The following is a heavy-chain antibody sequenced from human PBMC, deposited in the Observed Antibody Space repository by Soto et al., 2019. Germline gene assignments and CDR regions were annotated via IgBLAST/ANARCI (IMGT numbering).Heavy chain of an antibody. Sequence: PSETLSLTCSVSGGSIRSYIYYWGWIRQPPGKGLEWIATVHYSGSTYYTPSLKNRVTISADTSKNQFSLRLNSVTAADTAVYYCARQHYYDSSGYYTWSWGQGTLVTVS. CDR2: VHYSGST. CDR1: GGSIRSYIYY. V-gene: IGHV4-39*01. D-gene: IGHD3-22*01. J-gene: IGHJ4*02. CDR3: ARQHYYDSSGYYTWS.